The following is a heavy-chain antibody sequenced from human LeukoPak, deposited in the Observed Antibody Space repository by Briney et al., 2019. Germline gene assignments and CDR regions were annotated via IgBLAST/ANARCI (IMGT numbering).Heavy chain of an antibody. Sequence: SETLSLTCGVSGGSVSDYYWSWIRQPPGRGLEWIGEINHRESTNYNPSLESRVTISIDTSKNQFSLKLTSVTDADTAVYYCAKNRVPAARGLGWFDPWGQGTPVTVSS. J-gene: IGHJ5*02. V-gene: IGHV4-34*01. CDR1: GGSVSDYY. CDR2: INHREST. CDR3: AKNRVPAARGLGWFDP. D-gene: IGHD2-2*01.